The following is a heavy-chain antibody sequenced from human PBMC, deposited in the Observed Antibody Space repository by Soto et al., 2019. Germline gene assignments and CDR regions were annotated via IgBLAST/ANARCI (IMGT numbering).Heavy chain of an antibody. CDR3: ARTLGVTGYYQSCYFDY. D-gene: IGHD3-9*01. CDR2: IYYSGST. Sequence: PSETLSLTCTVSGGSISSGGYYWSWIRQHPGKGLEWIGYIYYSGSTYYNPSLKSRVTISVDTSKNQFSLKLSSVTAADTAVYYCARTLGVTGYYQSCYFDYWGPGTLVTVSS. J-gene: IGHJ4*02. V-gene: IGHV4-31*03. CDR1: GGSISSGGYY.